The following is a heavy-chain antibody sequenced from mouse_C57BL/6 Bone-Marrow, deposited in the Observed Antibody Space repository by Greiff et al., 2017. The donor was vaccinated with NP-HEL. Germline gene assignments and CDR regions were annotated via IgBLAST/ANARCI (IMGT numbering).Heavy chain of an antibody. D-gene: IGHD2-2*01. CDR1: GYTFTSYW. Sequence: QQSCKASGYTFTSYWMDWVKQRPGQGLEWIGNIYPSDSETHYNQKFKDKATLTVDKSSSTAYMQLSSLTSEDSAVYYCARREDGYAWFAYWGQGTLVTVSA. CDR3: ARREDGYAWFAY. J-gene: IGHJ3*01. CDR2: IYPSDSET. V-gene: IGHV1-61*01.